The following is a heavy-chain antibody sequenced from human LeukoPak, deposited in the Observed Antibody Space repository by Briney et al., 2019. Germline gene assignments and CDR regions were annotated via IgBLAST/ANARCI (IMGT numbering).Heavy chain of an antibody. CDR3: ARVYSSSWFFDY. CDR1: GGSISSSSYY. V-gene: IGHV4-39*01. CDR2: IYYSRST. J-gene: IGHJ4*02. Sequence: SETLSLTCTVSGGSISSSSYYWGWIRQPPGKGLEWIGSIYYSRSTYYNPSLKSRVTISVDTSKNQFSLKLSSVTAADTAVYYCARVYSSSWFFDYWGQGTLVTVSS. D-gene: IGHD6-13*01.